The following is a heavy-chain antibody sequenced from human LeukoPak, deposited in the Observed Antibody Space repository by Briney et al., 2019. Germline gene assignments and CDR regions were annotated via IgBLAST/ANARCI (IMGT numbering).Heavy chain of an antibody. CDR3: AIIYDYGDPAFDC. D-gene: IGHD4-17*01. V-gene: IGHV1-69*04. Sequence: SVKVSCNASGGTFSSYAISWVRQAPGQGLEWMGRIIPIFGIANYAQKFQGRVTITADKSTSTAYMELSSLRSEDTAVYYCAIIYDYGDPAFDCWGQGTLVTVSS. CDR1: GGTFSSYA. J-gene: IGHJ4*02. CDR2: IIPIFGIA.